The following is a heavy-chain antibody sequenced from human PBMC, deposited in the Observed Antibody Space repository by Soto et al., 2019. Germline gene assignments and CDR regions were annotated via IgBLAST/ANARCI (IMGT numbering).Heavy chain of an antibody. CDR1: GFTFSNAW. CDR2: IKSKTDGGTT. D-gene: IGHD3-3*01. J-gene: IGHJ4*02. Sequence: PGGSLRLSCAASGFTFSNAWMNWVRQAPGKGLEWVGRIKSKTDGGTTDYAAPVKGRFTISRDDSKNTLYLQMNSLKTEDTAVYYCTTEKSHYDFWSGYTNFDYWGQGTLVTVSS. V-gene: IGHV3-15*07. CDR3: TTEKSHYDFWSGYTNFDY.